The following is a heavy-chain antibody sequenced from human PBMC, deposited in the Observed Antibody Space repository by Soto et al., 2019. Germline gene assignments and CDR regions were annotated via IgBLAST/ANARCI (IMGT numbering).Heavy chain of an antibody. Sequence: QVQLVQSGAEVKKPGSSVKVSCKASGGTFSSYAISWVRQSPGQGLEWMGGIIPIFGTANYAQKFQGRVTITADESTSTAYMELSSLRSEYTAVYYCARVQTAIGTTYWYFDLWGRGTLVTVSS. V-gene: IGHV1-69*01. J-gene: IGHJ2*01. CDR1: GGTFSSYA. CDR3: ARVQTAIGTTYWYFDL. CDR2: IIPIFGTA. D-gene: IGHD2-21*02.